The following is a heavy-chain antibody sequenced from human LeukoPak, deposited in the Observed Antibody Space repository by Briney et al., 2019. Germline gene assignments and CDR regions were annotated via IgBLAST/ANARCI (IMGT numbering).Heavy chain of an antibody. D-gene: IGHD1-26*01. CDR3: ASSGATTSGY. V-gene: IGHV4-59*12. J-gene: IGHJ4*02. CDR2: IYYSGST. Sequence: SETLSLTCTVSGGSISSYYWSWIRQPPGKGLEWIGYIYYSGSTNYNPSLKSRVTISVDTSKNQFSLKLSSVTAADTAVYYCASSGATTSGYWGQGTLVTVSS. CDR1: GGSISSYY.